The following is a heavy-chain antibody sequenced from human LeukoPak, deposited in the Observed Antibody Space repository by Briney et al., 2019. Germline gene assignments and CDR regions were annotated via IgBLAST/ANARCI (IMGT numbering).Heavy chain of an antibody. D-gene: IGHD3-3*01. CDR3: ARDRDFWSGYYGLDY. J-gene: IGHJ4*02. V-gene: IGHV3-74*01. Sequence: GGSLRLSCAASGFTFSSYWMHWVRQAPGKGLVWVSRINSDGSSTSYADSVKGRFTISRDNAKNTLYLQMNSLRAEDTAVYYCARDRDFWSGYYGLDYWGRGTLVTVSS. CDR1: GFTFSSYW. CDR2: INSDGSST.